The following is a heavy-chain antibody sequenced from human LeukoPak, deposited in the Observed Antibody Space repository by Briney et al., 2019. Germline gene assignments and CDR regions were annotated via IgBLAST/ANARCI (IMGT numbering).Heavy chain of an antibody. CDR1: GFTFSSYW. CDR2: IKQDGSEK. J-gene: IGHJ6*02. Sequence: GGSLRLSCAAAGFTFSSYWMSWVRQAPGKGLEWVANIKQDGSEKYYVDSVKGRFTISRDNAKNSLYLQMNSLRAEDTAVYYCARAGRGIFGVVIISAMDVWGQGTTVTVSS. D-gene: IGHD3-3*01. CDR3: ARAGRGIFGVVIISAMDV. V-gene: IGHV3-7*01.